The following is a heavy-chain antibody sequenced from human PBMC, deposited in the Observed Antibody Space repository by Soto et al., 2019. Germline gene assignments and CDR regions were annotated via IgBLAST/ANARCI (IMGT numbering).Heavy chain of an antibody. CDR1: GFTVSSNY. Sequence: GGSLRLSCAASGFTVSSNYVSWVRQAPGKGLEWVSVIYSGGSTYYADSVKGRFTISRDNSKNTLYLQMNSLRAEDTAVYYCARDSYEIAAGAGGYYGMDVWGQGTTVTVSS. CDR3: ARDSYEIAAGAGGYYGMDV. J-gene: IGHJ6*02. CDR2: IYSGGST. V-gene: IGHV3-53*01. D-gene: IGHD6-13*01.